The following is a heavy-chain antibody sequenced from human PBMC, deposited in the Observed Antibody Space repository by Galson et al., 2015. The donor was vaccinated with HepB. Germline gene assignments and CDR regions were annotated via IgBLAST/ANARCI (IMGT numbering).Heavy chain of an antibody. CDR2: ISWDGGST. D-gene: IGHD2-2*01. Sequence: SLRLSCAASGFTFDDYTMHWVRHAPGKGLEWVSLISWDGGSTYYADSVKGRFTISRDNSKNSLYLQMNSLRTEDTALYYCAKDGHCSSTSCYANWFDPWGQGTLVTVSS. CDR1: GFTFDDYT. CDR3: AKDGHCSSTSCYANWFDP. J-gene: IGHJ5*02. V-gene: IGHV3-43*01.